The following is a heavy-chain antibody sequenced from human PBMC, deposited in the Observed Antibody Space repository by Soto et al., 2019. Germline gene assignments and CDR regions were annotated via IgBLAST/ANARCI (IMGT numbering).Heavy chain of an antibody. V-gene: IGHV4-31*03. D-gene: IGHD5-12*01. CDR1: GGSISSGGYY. Sequence: LSLTCTVSGGSISSGGYYWSWIRQHPGKGLEWIGYIYYSGSTYYNPSLKSRVTISVDTSKNQFSLKLTSVTAADTAVYYCAREAASGDGYINPPGNWGQGTLVTVSS. J-gene: IGHJ4*02. CDR2: IYYSGST. CDR3: AREAASGDGYINPPGN.